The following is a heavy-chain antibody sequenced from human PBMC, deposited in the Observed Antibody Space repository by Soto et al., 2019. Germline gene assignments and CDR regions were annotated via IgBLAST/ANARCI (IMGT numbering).Heavy chain of an antibody. Sequence: QVQLVQSGAEVKKPGASVKVSCKASGYTFTSYDINWVRQATGQGLEWMGWMNPNSGNTGYAQKFQARVTMTRKTSISTAYMELSSLRSEDTAVYYCASGFRGSGSWYPKYWGQGTLVTVSS. CDR1: GYTFTSYD. V-gene: IGHV1-8*01. J-gene: IGHJ4*02. CDR2: MNPNSGNT. D-gene: IGHD6-13*01. CDR3: ASGFRGSGSWYPKY.